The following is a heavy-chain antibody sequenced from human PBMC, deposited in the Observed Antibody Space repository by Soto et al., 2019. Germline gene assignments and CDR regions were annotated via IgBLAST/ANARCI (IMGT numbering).Heavy chain of an antibody. J-gene: IGHJ6*02. V-gene: IGHV4-4*02. CDR2: IYHSGST. CDR1: GGSISSSNW. Sequence: QVQLQESGPGLVKPSGTLSLTCAVSGGSISSSNWWSWVRQTPGKGLEWIGEIYHSGSTNYNPSLKCRVTISLDRSKNQFSLKLSSVSAADTAVYYCARERAFGESSPGYYYYGMDVLGQGTTVTVSS. CDR3: ARERAFGESSPGYYYYGMDV. D-gene: IGHD3-10*01.